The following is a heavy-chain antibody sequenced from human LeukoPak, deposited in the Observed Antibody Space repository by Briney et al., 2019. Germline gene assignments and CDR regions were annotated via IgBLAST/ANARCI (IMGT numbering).Heavy chain of an antibody. V-gene: IGHV3-23*01. J-gene: IGHJ4*02. CDR3: ARASSGCFDY. D-gene: IGHD6-19*01. Sequence: GGSLKLSCAASGFTFSSYAMSWVRQAPGKGLEWVSAISGSGGSTSYADSVKGRFTISRDNAKNTLYLQMNSLRAEDTAVYYCARASSGCFDYWGQGTLVTVSS. CDR1: GFTFSSYA. CDR2: ISGSGGST.